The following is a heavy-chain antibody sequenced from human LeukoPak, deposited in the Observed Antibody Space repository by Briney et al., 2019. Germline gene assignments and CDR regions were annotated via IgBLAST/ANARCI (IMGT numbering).Heavy chain of an antibody. J-gene: IGHJ4*02. D-gene: IGHD1-26*01. CDR3: ARGSSGSYHDY. Sequence: PSETLSLTCTGSGGSISSNYWSCIRQPPGKGLEWIGYIYYDGSTNYNPSLKSRVTISVDTSKNQFSLKLSSVTAADTAVYYCARGSSGSYHDYWGQGTLVTVSS. CDR1: GGSISSNY. CDR2: IYYDGST. V-gene: IGHV4-59*01.